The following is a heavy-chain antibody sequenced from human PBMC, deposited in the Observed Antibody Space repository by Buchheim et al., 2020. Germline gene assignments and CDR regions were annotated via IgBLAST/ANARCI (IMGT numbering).Heavy chain of an antibody. CDR3: ARAPHYDILTAFDY. CDR1: GGSINNYY. CDR2: IYSSGST. J-gene: IGHJ4*02. D-gene: IGHD3-9*01. Sequence: QVQLRESGPGLVKPSETLSLRCTVPGGSINNYYWTWIRQSPGKGLEWIGYIYSSGSTTYNPSFESRVTISLDSPKMQFSLKLDSLTAADTAVYYCARAPHYDILTAFDYWGQG. V-gene: IGHV4-59*12.